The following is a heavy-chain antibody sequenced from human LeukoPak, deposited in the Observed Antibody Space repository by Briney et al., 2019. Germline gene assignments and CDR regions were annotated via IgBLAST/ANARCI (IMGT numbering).Heavy chain of an antibody. D-gene: IGHD3-10*01. CDR3: ARGEAWFGDPTLFDY. CDR2: IKQDGSEK. CDR1: GFTFSLYA. V-gene: IGHV3-7*01. J-gene: IGHJ4*02. Sequence: GGSLRLSCAASGFTFSLYAMSWVRQAPGKGLEWVANIKQDGSEKYYVDSVKGRFTISRDNAKNSLYLQMNSLRAEDTAVYYCARGEAWFGDPTLFDYWGQGTLVTVSS.